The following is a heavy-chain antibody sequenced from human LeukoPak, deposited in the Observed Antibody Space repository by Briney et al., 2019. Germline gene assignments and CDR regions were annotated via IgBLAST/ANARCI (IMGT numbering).Heavy chain of an antibody. CDR1: GGSFTSYA. CDR3: ARGYNWNDRGYFFDY. Sequence: SVKVSCKASGGSFTSYAITWVRQAPGQGLEWMGRIISRVGRADYAQKFQGRVTITADKSTSTAYMELSSLRSEDTAVYYCARGYNWNDRGYFFDYWGQGTLVTVSS. V-gene: IGHV1-69*04. CDR2: IISRVGRA. J-gene: IGHJ4*02. D-gene: IGHD1-1*01.